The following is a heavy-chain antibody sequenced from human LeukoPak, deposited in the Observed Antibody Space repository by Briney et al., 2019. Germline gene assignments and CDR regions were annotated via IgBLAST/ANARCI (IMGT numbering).Heavy chain of an antibody. Sequence: GGSLGLSCAASGFTFSSYAMSWVRQAPGKGLEWVSAISGSGGSTYYADSVKGRFTISRDNSKNTLYLQMNSLRAEDTAVYYCATDIVGATMGDYWGQGTLVTVSS. V-gene: IGHV3-23*01. CDR2: ISGSGGST. CDR3: ATDIVGATMGDY. D-gene: IGHD1-26*01. J-gene: IGHJ4*02. CDR1: GFTFSSYA.